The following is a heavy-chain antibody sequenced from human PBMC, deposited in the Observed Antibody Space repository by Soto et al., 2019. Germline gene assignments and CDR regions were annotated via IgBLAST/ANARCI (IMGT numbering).Heavy chain of an antibody. CDR2: IWYDGSNK. CDR1: GLTFSSYG. CDR3: VRDIYCISTSCYGPVYYYYYGMDV. J-gene: IGHJ6*02. D-gene: IGHD2-2*01. V-gene: IGHV3-33*01. Sequence: PGGSLRLSCAASGLTFSSYGMHWVRQAPGKGLEWVAVIWYDGSNKYYADSVKGRFTISRDNSKNTLYLQMNSLRAEDTAVYYCVRDIYCISTSCYGPVYYYYYGMDVWGQGTTVTVSS.